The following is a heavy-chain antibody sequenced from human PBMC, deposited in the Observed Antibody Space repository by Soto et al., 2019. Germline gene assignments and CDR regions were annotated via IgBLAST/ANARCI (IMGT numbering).Heavy chain of an antibody. J-gene: IGHJ5*02. Sequence: QVQLVQSGAEVKKPGSSVKVSCKASGGTFSSYTISWVRQAPGQGLEWMGRIIPILGIANYAQQFQGRVTITADKSTSTADRELSSLRSEDTAVYYCAREGLLAAAGQDKWVDPWGQGTLVTVSS. CDR2: IIPILGIA. CDR3: AREGLLAAAGQDKWVDP. D-gene: IGHD6-13*01. CDR1: GGTFSSYT. V-gene: IGHV1-69*08.